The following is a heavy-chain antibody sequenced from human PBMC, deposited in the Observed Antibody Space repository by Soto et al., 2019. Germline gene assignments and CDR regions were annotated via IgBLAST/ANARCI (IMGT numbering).Heavy chain of an antibody. CDR3: AKYGCGGPTCPYYFYSFMDV. D-gene: IGHD2-21*01. CDR1: GFTFSSYA. V-gene: IGHV3-23*01. CDR2: IVASGGNT. J-gene: IGHJ6*03. Sequence: GGSLRLSCAASGFTFSSYAMSWVRQAPGKGLEWVSAIVASGGNTYHVDAVKGRFTISRDNSKNTLYLRMNSLRAEDTAVYYCAKYGCGGPTCPYYFYSFMDVWGKGTTVTVSS.